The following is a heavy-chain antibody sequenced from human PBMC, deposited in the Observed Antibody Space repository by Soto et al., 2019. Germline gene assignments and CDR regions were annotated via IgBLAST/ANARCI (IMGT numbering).Heavy chain of an antibody. Sequence: EVQLLESGGGLVQPGGSLRLSCATSGFTFGSYDMSWVRQAPGKGLEWVSTFSGSGGSTYYADSVKGRFTISRDNSKNTVYLQMNSLRAEDTAVYYCAKDRRGGYCSGGRCYSPDNWGQGTLVTVSS. CDR1: GFTFGSYD. CDR2: FSGSGGST. J-gene: IGHJ4*02. V-gene: IGHV3-23*01. CDR3: AKDRRGGYCSGGRCYSPDN. D-gene: IGHD2-15*01.